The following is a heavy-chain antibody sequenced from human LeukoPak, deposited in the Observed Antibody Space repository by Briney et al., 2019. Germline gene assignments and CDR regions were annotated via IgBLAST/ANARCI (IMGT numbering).Heavy chain of an antibody. Sequence: GGSLRLSCAASGFTFSSYAMHWVRQAPGKGLEWVAVISYDGSNKYYADSVKGRFTISRDNSKNTLYLQMNSLRAEDTAVYYCARREAYSTLIDYWGQGTLVTVSS. CDR1: GFTFSSYA. V-gene: IGHV3-30-3*01. J-gene: IGHJ4*02. CDR3: ARREAYSTLIDY. D-gene: IGHD6-13*01. CDR2: ISYDGSNK.